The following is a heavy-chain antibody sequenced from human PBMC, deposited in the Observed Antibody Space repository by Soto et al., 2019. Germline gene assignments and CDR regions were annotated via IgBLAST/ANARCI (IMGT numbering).Heavy chain of an antibody. CDR3: AKTAMSRGWYLFDS. CDR2: ISWNSGSI. J-gene: IGHJ4*01. V-gene: IGHV3-9*01. CDR1: GFTFNDYA. D-gene: IGHD6-19*01. Sequence: LRLSCAASGFTFNDYAMHWVRQAPGKGLEWVSGISWNSGSIGYADSVKGRFTISRDNAKNSLYLQMNSLRAEDTALYYCAKTAMSRGWYLFDSWGQGTLVTVSS.